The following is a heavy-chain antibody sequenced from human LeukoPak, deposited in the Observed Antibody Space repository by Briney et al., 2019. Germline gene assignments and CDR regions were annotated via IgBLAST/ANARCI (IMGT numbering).Heavy chain of an antibody. D-gene: IGHD2-21*01. CDR1: GFTFSSYD. J-gene: IGHJ4*02. CDR3: AKDHFPAYCGGDCYSAG. Sequence: GGSLRLSCAASGFTFSSYDMSWARHAPGKGLEWVSAISGSGGSTYCADSVKGRFTISRDNSKNTLYLQMNSLRAEDTAVYYCAKDHFPAYCGGDCYSAGWGQGTLVTVSS. V-gene: IGHV3-23*01. CDR2: ISGSGGST.